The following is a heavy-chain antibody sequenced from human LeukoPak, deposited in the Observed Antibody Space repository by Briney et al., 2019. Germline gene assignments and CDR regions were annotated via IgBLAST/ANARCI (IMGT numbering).Heavy chain of an antibody. V-gene: IGHV4-39*07. J-gene: IGHJ4*02. D-gene: IGHD6-19*01. CDR2: IYDSGST. Sequence: SETLSLTCTVSGGSISSSSYYWGWIRQPPGTGLEWIGSIYDSGSTYYNPSLKSRVTISVDTSKNQFSLKLSSVTAADTAVYYCASEGAVGVRNTRIAVAGTDYWGQGTLVTVSS. CDR1: GGSISSSSYY. CDR3: ASEGAVGVRNTRIAVAGTDY.